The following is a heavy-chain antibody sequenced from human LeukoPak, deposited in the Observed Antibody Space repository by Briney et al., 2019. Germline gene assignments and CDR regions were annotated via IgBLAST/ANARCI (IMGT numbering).Heavy chain of an antibody. D-gene: IGHD2-21*02. CDR1: GGSISSSSYY. V-gene: IGHV4-39*07. J-gene: IGHJ1*01. CDR3: ARRGGVKLTARFQH. CDR2: IYYSGST. Sequence: PSETLSLTCTVSGGSISSSSYYWGWIRQPPGKGLEWIGSIYYSGSTYYNPSLKSRVTISVDTSKNQFSLKLSSVTAADTAVYYCARRGGVKLTARFQHWGQGTLVTVSS.